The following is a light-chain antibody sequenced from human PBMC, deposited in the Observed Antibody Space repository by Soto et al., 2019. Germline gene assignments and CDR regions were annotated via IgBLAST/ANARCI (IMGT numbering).Light chain of an antibody. CDR2: EVT. CDR3: ASYAGTRLFV. Sequence: QSALTQPPSASGSPGQSLTISCTGTSSDVGFYNFVSWYQQRPGKAPKLVIYEVTKRPSGVPDRFSGSKSGSTASLTVSGLQADDEAVYYCASYAGTRLFVFGSGTKLTVL. J-gene: IGLJ1*01. CDR1: SSDVGFYNF. V-gene: IGLV2-8*01.